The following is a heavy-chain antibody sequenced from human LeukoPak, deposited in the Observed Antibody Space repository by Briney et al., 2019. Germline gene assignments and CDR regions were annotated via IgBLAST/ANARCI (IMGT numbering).Heavy chain of an antibody. V-gene: IGHV1-46*01. CDR2: INPSGGST. D-gene: IGHD6-6*01. J-gene: IGHJ4*02. CDR3: ARSMQLGLYYFDY. Sequence: ASVKVSCKASGYTFTSYYMHWVRQAPGQGLEWMGIINPSGGSTSYAQKFQGGVTMTRDMSTSTVYMELSSLRSEDTAVYYCARSMQLGLYYFDYWGQGTLVTVSS. CDR1: GYTFTSYY.